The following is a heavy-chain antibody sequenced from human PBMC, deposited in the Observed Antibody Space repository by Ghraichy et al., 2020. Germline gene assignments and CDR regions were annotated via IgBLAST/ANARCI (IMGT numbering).Heavy chain of an antibody. Sequence: ASVKVSCKASGYTFTSYAMHWVRQAPGQRLEWMGWINAGNGNTKYSQKFQGRVTITRDTSASTAYMELSSLRSEDTAVYYCARDRIAAAAPLDYWGQGTLVTVSS. CDR3: ARDRIAAAAPLDY. V-gene: IGHV1-3*01. D-gene: IGHD6-13*01. CDR1: GYTFTSYA. CDR2: INAGNGNT. J-gene: IGHJ4*02.